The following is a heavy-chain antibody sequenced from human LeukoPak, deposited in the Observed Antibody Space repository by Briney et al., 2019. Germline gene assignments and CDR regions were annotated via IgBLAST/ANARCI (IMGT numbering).Heavy chain of an antibody. CDR3: ARDGVTAVAGLAFDI. CDR2: IYYSGST. Sequence: SETLSLTCTVSGGSISSYYWSWIRQPPGKGLEWIGCIYYSGSTNYNPSLKSRVTISVDTSKNQFSLKLSSVTAADTAVYYCARDGVTAVAGLAFDIWGQGTMVTVSS. J-gene: IGHJ3*02. CDR1: GGSISSYY. V-gene: IGHV4-59*01. D-gene: IGHD6-19*01.